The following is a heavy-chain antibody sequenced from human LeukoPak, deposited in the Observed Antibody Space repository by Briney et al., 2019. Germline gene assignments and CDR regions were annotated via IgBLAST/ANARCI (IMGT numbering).Heavy chain of an antibody. J-gene: IGHJ2*01. D-gene: IGHD3-3*01. V-gene: IGHV4-59*01. Sequence: SETLSLTCSVSGGSISSYYWSWIRQPPGKGLEWIGYIYYSGSTNYNPSLKSRVTISVDTSKNQFSLKLSSVTAADTAVCYCARVARRDFWSGYYTRRNWYFDLWGRGTLVTVSS. CDR1: GGSISSYY. CDR2: IYYSGST. CDR3: ARVARRDFWSGYYTRRNWYFDL.